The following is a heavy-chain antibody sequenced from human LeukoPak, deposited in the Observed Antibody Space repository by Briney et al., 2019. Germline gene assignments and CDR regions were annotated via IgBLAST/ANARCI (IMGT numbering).Heavy chain of an antibody. CDR3: ARDLRFLEFYYYYYYMDV. CDR2: IYTSGST. Sequence: SETLSLTCTVSGGSISSYYWSWIRQPAGKGLEWIGRIYTSGSTNYNPSLKSRVTMSVDTSKNQFSLKLSSVTAADTAVYYCARDLRFLEFYYYYYYMDVWGKGTTVTVPS. J-gene: IGHJ6*03. V-gene: IGHV4-4*07. D-gene: IGHD3-3*01. CDR1: GGSISSYY.